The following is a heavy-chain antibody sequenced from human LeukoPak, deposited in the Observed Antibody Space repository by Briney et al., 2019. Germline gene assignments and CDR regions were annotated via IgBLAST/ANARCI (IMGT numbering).Heavy chain of an antibody. J-gene: IGHJ4*02. V-gene: IGHV3-53*01. CDR1: GFTFSSNY. CDR3: HLGYSSSWYTLDY. Sequence: GGSLRLSCAASGFTFSSNYMSWVRQAPGKGLEWVSVIYSGGSTYYADSVKGRFTISRDNSKNTLYLQMNSRRAEDTAVYYCHLGYSSSWYTLDYWGQGTLVTVSS. D-gene: IGHD6-13*01. CDR2: IYSGGST.